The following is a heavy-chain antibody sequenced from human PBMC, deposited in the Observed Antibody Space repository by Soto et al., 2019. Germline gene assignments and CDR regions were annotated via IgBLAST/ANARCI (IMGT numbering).Heavy chain of an antibody. V-gene: IGHV4-59*12. CDR3: TRGLFSGSYYSGGWYYFDS. D-gene: IGHD1-26*01. CDR2: IYYSGSS. CDR1: GGSISSYY. Sequence: SETLSLTCTVSGGSISSYYWSWIRQPPGKGLEWIGYIYYSGSSIYNPSLKNRVTISTMSNNKFSLELSSVTAADTAVYYCTRGLFSGSYYSGGWYYFDSWGQGTMVTVSS. J-gene: IGHJ4*02.